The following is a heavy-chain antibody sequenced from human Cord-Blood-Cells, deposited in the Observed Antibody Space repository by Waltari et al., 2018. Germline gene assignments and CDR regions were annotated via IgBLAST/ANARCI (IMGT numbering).Heavy chain of an antibody. D-gene: IGHD1-7*01. CDR2: IIPILGIA. V-gene: IGHV1-69*09. Sequence: QVQLVQSGAEVKKPGSSVKVSCKASGGTFSSSAISWVRKAPGQGLEWMGRIIPILGIANYAQKFQGRVTITADKSTSTAYMELSSLRSEDTAVYYCARGTTGTTYYYYYYYMDVWGKGTTVTVSS. J-gene: IGHJ6*03. CDR3: ARGTTGTTYYYYYYYMDV. CDR1: GGTFSSSA.